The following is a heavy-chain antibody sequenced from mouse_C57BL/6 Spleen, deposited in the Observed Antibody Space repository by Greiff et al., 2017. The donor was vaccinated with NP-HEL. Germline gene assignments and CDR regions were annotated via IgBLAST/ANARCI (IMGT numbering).Heavy chain of an antibody. J-gene: IGHJ4*01. CDR2: ISDGGSYT. V-gene: IGHV5-4*01. CDR3: ARDYYGSSGMDY. D-gene: IGHD1-1*01. CDR1: GFTFSSYA. Sequence: DVQLVESGGGLVKPGGSLKLSCAASGFTFSSYAMSWVRQTPEKRLEWVATISDGGSYTYYPDNVKGRFTISRDNAKNNLYLQMSHLKSEDTAMYYCARDYYGSSGMDYWGQGTSVTVSS.